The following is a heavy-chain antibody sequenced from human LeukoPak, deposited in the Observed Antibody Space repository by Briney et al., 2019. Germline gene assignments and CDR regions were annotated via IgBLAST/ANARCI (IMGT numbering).Heavy chain of an antibody. V-gene: IGHV3-30*02. J-gene: IGHJ4*02. CDR1: GFTFSTYD. Sequence: GGSLRLSCAASGFTFSTYDMHWVRQAPGKGLEWVAFVQYDGSNKYYADSVKGRFTISRDNSKNTLYLQMNGLRVEDTATYYCARLGVALDYWGQGTLVTVSS. CDR3: ARLGVALDY. CDR2: VQYDGSNK. D-gene: IGHD3-3*01.